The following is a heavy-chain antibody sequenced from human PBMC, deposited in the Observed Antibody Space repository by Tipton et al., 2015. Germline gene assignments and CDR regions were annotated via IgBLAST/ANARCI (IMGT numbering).Heavy chain of an antibody. J-gene: IGHJ4*02. V-gene: IGHV4-59*12. Sequence: TLSLTCAVYGGSFSDYYWTWIRQPPGKGLEWIGYTFSGGSTNYNPSLKSRVTISLDTSKNQFSLHLSSVTAADTAVYYCAREVWYYDSSGYDYWGQGTLVTVSS. CDR2: TFSGGST. CDR3: AREVWYYDSSGYDY. D-gene: IGHD3-22*01. CDR1: GGSFSDYY.